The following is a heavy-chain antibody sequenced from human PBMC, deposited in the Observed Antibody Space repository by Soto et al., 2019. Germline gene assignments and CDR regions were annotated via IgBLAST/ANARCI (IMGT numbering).Heavy chain of an antibody. CDR1: GFTFNNYA. CDR2: ISGSGGSS. V-gene: IGHV3-23*01. J-gene: IGHJ6*04. CDR3: SYQQLGHYYYYYGMDV. Sequence: GGSLRLSCAASGFTFNNYAMSWVRQAPGKGLEWVSAISGSGGSSYYADSVKGRFTISRDNSKNMLSLQMNNLRAEDTAVYYCSYQQLGHYYYYYGMDVWGKGTTVTVS. D-gene: IGHD6-13*01.